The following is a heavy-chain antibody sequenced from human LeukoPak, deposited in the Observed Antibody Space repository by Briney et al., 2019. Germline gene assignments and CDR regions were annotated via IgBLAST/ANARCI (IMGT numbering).Heavy chain of an antibody. Sequence: PGGSLRLSCAASGFAFSSYAMTWVRQAPGKGLEWVSLISGSGAGTYYADSVKGRFTVSRDQSKKTLNLQMNSLRVEDAAVYYCAIPRPYGTTWYGAIEYWGQGSLVTVSS. J-gene: IGHJ4*02. V-gene: IGHV3-23*01. CDR3: AIPRPYGTTWYGAIEY. CDR2: ISGSGAGT. D-gene: IGHD6-13*01. CDR1: GFAFSSYA.